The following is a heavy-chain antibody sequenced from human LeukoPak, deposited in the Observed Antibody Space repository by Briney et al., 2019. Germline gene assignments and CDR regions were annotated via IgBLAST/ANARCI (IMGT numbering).Heavy chain of an antibody. CDR2: ISSSSSYI. J-gene: IGHJ4*02. V-gene: IGHV3-21*01. CDR3: ARAGVTIDY. CDR1: GFTFSSYS. D-gene: IGHD4-17*01. Sequence: SGGSLRLSCAASGFTFSSYSMNWVRQAPGKGLEWVSSISSSSSYIYYADSVKGRFTISRDNAKNSLYLQTNSLRAEDTAVYYCARAGVTIDYWGQGTLVTVSS.